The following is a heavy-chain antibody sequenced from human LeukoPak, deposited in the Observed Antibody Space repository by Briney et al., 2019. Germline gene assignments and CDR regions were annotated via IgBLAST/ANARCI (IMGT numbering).Heavy chain of an antibody. V-gene: IGHV4-34*01. CDR3: GRAPDS. Sequence: SETLSLTCAVYGGSFSGYYWSWIRQPPGKGLEWIGEINHSGSTNYNPSLKSRVTISVDTSKNQFSLRLSSVTAADTAVYFCGRAPDSWGQGILVTVSS. CDR1: GGSFSGYY. CDR2: INHSGST. J-gene: IGHJ4*02.